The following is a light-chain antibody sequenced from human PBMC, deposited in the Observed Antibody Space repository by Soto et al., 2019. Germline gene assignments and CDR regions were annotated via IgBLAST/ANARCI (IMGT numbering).Light chain of an antibody. CDR1: SSDVGGYNY. CDR2: EVS. CDR3: SSYTSSSIVV. Sequence: QSALTQPASVSGSPGQSITISCTGTSSDVGGYNYVSWYQQHPGKAPKLMIYEVSNRPSGVSNRYSGAKSGNTAYLTISGLPAEDEADYYCSSYTSSSIVVFGGGIKVTVL. J-gene: IGLJ2*01. V-gene: IGLV2-14*01.